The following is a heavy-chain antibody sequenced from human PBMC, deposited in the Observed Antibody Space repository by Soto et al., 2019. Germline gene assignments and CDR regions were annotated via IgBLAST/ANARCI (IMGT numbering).Heavy chain of an antibody. V-gene: IGHV4-39*01. CDR1: GGSISSSSYY. CDR3: ARHEIGSYYYLDY. J-gene: IGHJ4*02. CDR2: IYYSGST. D-gene: IGHD1-26*01. Sequence: PSETLSLTCTVSGGSISSSSYYWGWIRQPPGKGLEWIGSIYYSGSTYYNPSLKSRVTISVDTSKNQFSLKLSSVTAADTAVYYCARHEIGSYYYLDYWGQGTLATVSS.